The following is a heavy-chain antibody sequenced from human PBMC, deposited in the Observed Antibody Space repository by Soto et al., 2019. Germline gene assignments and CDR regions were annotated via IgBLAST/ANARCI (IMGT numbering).Heavy chain of an antibody. V-gene: IGHV3-23*01. Sequence: WGSPRLSCAASGVTVSSYAMSGVRQAPGKGLEWVSAISSSGGSTYYADSVKGRFTISRDNSKNTLYLQMNSLRAEDTAVYYCAKLVRGITMVRGVIDPPTWFDPWGQGTLLTVSS. CDR1: GVTVSSYA. CDR2: ISSSGGST. J-gene: IGHJ5*02. CDR3: AKLVRGITMVRGVIDPPTWFDP. D-gene: IGHD3-10*01.